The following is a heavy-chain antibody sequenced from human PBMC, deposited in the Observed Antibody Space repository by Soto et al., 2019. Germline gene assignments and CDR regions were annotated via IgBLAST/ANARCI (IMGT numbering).Heavy chain of an antibody. CDR3: GRHPTVTTARWFGP. D-gene: IGHD4-17*01. J-gene: IGHJ5*02. CDR1: GGSMRSYY. CDR2: VYYSGST. V-gene: IGHV4-59*01. Sequence: PSETLSLTCTFSGGSMRSYYWSWIRQPPGKGLEWIGYVYYSGSTNYNPSLKSRVTISVDTSKNQFSLKLSSVTAADTAVYYCGRHPTVTTARWFGPWGQGTLVTVSS.